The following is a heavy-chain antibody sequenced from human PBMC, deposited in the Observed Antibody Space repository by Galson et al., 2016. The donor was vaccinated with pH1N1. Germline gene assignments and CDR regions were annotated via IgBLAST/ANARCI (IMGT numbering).Heavy chain of an antibody. Sequence: VSCKASGYTFTSYAIHWVRQAPGQRLEWMGWINTGSGYTKYSQKFHDRITITKDTPASTVYLELSSLRSEDTAVYYCGRDGLTMITFGVPGNYFDYWGQGTLVTVSS. CDR2: INTGSGYT. V-gene: IGHV1-3*04. CDR1: GYTFTSYA. D-gene: IGHD3-16*01. CDR3: GRDGLTMITFGVPGNYFDY. J-gene: IGHJ4*02.